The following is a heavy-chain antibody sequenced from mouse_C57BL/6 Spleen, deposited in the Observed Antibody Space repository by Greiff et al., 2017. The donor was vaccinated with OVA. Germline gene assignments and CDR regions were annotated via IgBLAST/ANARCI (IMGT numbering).Heavy chain of an antibody. Sequence: EVKLMESGGGLVKPGGSLKLSCAASGFTFSDYGMHWVRQAPEKGLEWVAYISSGSSTIYYADTVKGRFTISRDNAKNTLFLQMTSLRSEDTAMYDCAREGYPGDYDAMDYWGQGTSVTVSS. V-gene: IGHV5-17*01. J-gene: IGHJ4*01. CDR3: AREGYPGDYDAMDY. CDR1: GFTFSDYG. D-gene: IGHD3-1*01. CDR2: ISSGSSTI.